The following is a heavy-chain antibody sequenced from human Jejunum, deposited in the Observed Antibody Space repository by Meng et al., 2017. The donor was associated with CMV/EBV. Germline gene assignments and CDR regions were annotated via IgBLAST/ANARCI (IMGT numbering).Heavy chain of an antibody. Sequence: SGFAFSDYEMDWVRQAPGKGLEWTSYISNTGTTIYYAGSVQGRFTISRDNAKNSLYLQMNSLRAEDTAIYYCAKAGAFYHFFDYWGQGTLVTVSS. D-gene: IGHD2/OR15-2a*01. CDR2: ISNTGTTI. J-gene: IGHJ4*02. CDR3: AKAGAFYHFFDY. V-gene: IGHV3-48*03. CDR1: GFAFSDYE.